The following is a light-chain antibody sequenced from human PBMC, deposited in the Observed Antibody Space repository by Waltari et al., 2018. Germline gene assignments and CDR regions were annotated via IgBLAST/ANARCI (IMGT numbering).Light chain of an antibody. V-gene: IGLV3-1*01. CDR1: TLGARS. Sequence: SFDLTQPPSVSVSPGQTASIPCSGDTLGARSACWYQQKPGQSPVLVIYLDSKRPSAIPERFSGSKSGNTATLTISGTQAVDEADYYCQAWDTSTYIFGTGTKVTVL. J-gene: IGLJ1*01. CDR2: LDS. CDR3: QAWDTSTYI.